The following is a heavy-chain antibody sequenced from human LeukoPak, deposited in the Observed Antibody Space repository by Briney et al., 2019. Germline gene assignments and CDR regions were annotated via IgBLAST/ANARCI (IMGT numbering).Heavy chain of an antibody. CDR3: ARDSAPGTAMVLYGMDV. D-gene: IGHD5-18*01. V-gene: IGHV3-11*01. CDR2: ISSSGSTI. J-gene: IGHJ6*02. CDR1: GFTFSDYY. Sequence: EGSLRLSCAASGFTFSDYYMSWIRQAPGKGLEWVSYISSSGSTIYYADSVKGRFTISRDNAKNSLYLQMNSLRAEDTAVYYCARDSAPGTAMVLYGMDVWGQGTTVTVSS.